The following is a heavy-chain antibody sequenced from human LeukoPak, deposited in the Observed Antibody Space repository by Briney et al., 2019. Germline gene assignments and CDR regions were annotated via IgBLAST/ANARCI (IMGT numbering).Heavy chain of an antibody. Sequence: ASVKVSCKASGYTFTSYYMHWVRQAPGQGLEWMGIINPSGGSTSYAQKFQGRVTMTRDTSTSTVYMELSSLRSEDTAVYYCARVVGATRFEYYFDYWGQGTLVTVSS. J-gene: IGHJ4*02. CDR3: ARVVGATRFEYYFDY. CDR2: INPSGGST. CDR1: GYTFTSYY. D-gene: IGHD1-26*01. V-gene: IGHV1-46*01.